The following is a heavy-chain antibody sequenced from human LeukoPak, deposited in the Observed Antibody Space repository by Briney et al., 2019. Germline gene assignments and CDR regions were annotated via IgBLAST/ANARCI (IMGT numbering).Heavy chain of an antibody. CDR3: ARDRRSVIYFDF. J-gene: IGHJ4*02. CDR1: GFTFSSYG. D-gene: IGHD2/OR15-2a*01. Sequence: GGSLRLSCAASGFTFSSYGMHWVRQAPGKGLEWVTFIRYDGSNKYYTDSVKGRFTISRDNSYKTLYLQMNSLRAEDTAVYYCARDRRSVIYFDFWGQGTLVTVSS. CDR2: IRYDGSNK. V-gene: IGHV3-30*02.